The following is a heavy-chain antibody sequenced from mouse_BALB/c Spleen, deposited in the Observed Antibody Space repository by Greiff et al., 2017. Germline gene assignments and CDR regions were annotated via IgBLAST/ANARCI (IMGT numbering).Heavy chain of an antibody. V-gene: IGHV5-12-1*01. CDR3: ARPHRYYFDY. CDR1: GFAFSSYD. D-gene: IGHD2-3*01. Sequence: EVMLVESGGGLVKPGGSLKLSCAASGFAFSSYDMSWVRQTPEKRLEWVAYISSGGGSTYYPDTVKGRFTISRDNAKNTLYLQMSSLKSEDTAMYYCARPHRYYFDYWGQGTTLTVSS. J-gene: IGHJ2*01. CDR2: ISSGGGST.